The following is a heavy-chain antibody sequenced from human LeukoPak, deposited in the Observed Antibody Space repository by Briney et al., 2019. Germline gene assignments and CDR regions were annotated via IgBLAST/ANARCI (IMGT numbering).Heavy chain of an antibody. V-gene: IGHV3-7*01. CDR2: MNQDGSEK. CDR3: ATYTHWVAGDV. Sequence: PGGSLRLSCAASGFTFSDSWMSWLRQAPGKGLEWVANMNQDGSEKDYVDSVKGRFTISRDNARNSLYLQMGSLRAEDTAVYYCATYTHWVAGDVWGQGTTVTVSS. J-gene: IGHJ6*02. CDR1: GFTFSDSW. D-gene: IGHD3-16*01.